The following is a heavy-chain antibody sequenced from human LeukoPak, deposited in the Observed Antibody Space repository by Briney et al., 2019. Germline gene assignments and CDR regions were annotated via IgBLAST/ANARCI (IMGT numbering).Heavy chain of an antibody. Sequence: PGGSLRLSYAASGFRFSDYTMSWVRQAPGKGLEWVSAISGSGGSTYYADSVKGRFTISRDNSKNTLFLQMNSLRAEDTAVYHCAKDRLDCWGQGTLVTVSS. J-gene: IGHJ4*02. CDR1: GFRFSDYT. V-gene: IGHV3-23*01. CDR3: AKDRLDC. CDR2: ISGSGGST.